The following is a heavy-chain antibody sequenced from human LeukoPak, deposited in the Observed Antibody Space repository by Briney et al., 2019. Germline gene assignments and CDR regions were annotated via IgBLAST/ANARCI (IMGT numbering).Heavy chain of an antibody. CDR2: IYSGGST. V-gene: IGHV3-53*01. Sequence: GGSLRLSCAASGFTVSSNYMSWVRQAPGKGLEWVSVIYSGGSTYYADSVKGRFTISRDNSKNTLYLQMNSLRAEDTAVYYCARALYHTAMMYYYYGMDVWGQGTTVTVSS. D-gene: IGHD5-18*01. J-gene: IGHJ6*02. CDR1: GFTVSSNY. CDR3: ARALYHTAMMYYYYGMDV.